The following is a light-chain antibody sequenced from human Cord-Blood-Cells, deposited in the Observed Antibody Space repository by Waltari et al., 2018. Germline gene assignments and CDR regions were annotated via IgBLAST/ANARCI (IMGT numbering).Light chain of an antibody. CDR3: QQSYSTPHT. CDR1: QSLSSY. CDR2: AAS. Sequence: DIQMTQSPSSLSASVGDRVTITCRASQSLSSYLNWYQQKPGKAPKLLIYAASSLQSGVPARCSGSGSGTDVTLTISSLQPEDFATYYCQQSYSTPHTFGQGTKLEIK. J-gene: IGKJ2*01. V-gene: IGKV1-39*01.